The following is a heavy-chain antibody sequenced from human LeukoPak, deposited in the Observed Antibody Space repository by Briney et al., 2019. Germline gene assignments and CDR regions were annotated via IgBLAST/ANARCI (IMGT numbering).Heavy chain of an antibody. D-gene: IGHD3-10*01. J-gene: IGHJ5*02. CDR1: GGSISSSSYY. CDR3: ARHFRMLYGSGIDWFDP. CDR2: IYYSGST. V-gene: IGHV4-39*01. Sequence: SETLSLTCTVSGGSISSSSYYWGWIRQPPGKGLEWIGSIYYSGSTYYNPSLKSRVTISVDTSKNQFSLKLSSVTAADTAVYYCARHFRMLYGSGIDWFDPWGQGTLVTVSS.